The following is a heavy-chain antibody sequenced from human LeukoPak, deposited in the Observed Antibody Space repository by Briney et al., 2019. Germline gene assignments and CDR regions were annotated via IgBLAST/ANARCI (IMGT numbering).Heavy chain of an antibody. CDR3: AGYGPPLDYYFDY. J-gene: IGHJ4*02. CDR2: IIPIFGTA. Sequence: ASVKVSCKASGATFSSYAISWVRQAPGQGLEWMGGIIPIFGTANYAQKFQGRVTITTDESTSTAYMELSSLRSEDTAVYYCAGYGPPLDYYFDYWGQGTLVTVSS. CDR1: GATFSSYA. V-gene: IGHV1-69*05. D-gene: IGHD3-10*01.